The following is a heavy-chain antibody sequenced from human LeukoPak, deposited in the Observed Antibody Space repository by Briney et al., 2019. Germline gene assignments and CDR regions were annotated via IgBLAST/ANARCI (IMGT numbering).Heavy chain of an antibody. CDR3: ARDLPGVCYFDY. CDR2: ISAYNGNT. J-gene: IGHJ4*02. V-gene: IGHV1-18*01. Sequence: ASVKVSCKASGDTFTSYGISWVPQAPGQGVEWIGWISAYNGNTNYTQKHQGRVTMTTDTSTSTAYMELRSLRSDDTAVYYCARDLPGVCYFDYWGQGTLVTVSS. CDR1: GDTFTSYG. D-gene: IGHD2-8*01.